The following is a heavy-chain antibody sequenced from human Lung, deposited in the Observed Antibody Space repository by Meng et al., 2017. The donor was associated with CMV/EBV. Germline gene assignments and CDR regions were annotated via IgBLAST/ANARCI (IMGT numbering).Heavy chain of an antibody. CDR1: GFKFDSYA. D-gene: IGHD3-9*01. J-gene: IGHJ4*02. V-gene: IGHV3-23*01. Sequence: GSXRLSXAASGFKFDSYAMSWVRQAPGKGLEWVAAIVGAGGKTHYADSVRGRFTISRDNFKNTLYLEMDSLRGEDTAVYYCAKDRRFGHDILTVLDYWGQGXLVTVSS. CDR3: AKDRRFGHDILTVLDY. CDR2: IVGAGGKT.